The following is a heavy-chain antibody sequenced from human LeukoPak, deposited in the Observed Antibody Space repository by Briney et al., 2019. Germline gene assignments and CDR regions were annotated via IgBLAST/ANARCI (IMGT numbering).Heavy chain of an antibody. CDR1: GGSISSGSYY. J-gene: IGHJ4*02. Sequence: SETLSLTCTVSGGSISSGSYYWSWIRQPAGKGLEWIGRIHTSGSTNYNPSLKSRVTISVDTSKNQFSLKLSSVTAADTAVYYCARGMLGATEHIDSWGQRTLGTVSS. CDR3: ARGMLGATEHIDS. D-gene: IGHD1-26*01. CDR2: IHTSGST. V-gene: IGHV4-61*02.